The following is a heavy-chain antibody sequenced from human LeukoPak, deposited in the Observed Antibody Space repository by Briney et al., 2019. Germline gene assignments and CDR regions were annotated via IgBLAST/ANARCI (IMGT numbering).Heavy chain of an antibody. Sequence: GGSLRLSCAASGFTFSSYSMNWGRQAPGKGLEWVSYISSSSSTIYYADSMKGRFTISRDNANNSLYLQMNSLRAEDTAVYYCATQVRRYSSGRDYWGQGTLVTVSS. D-gene: IGHD6-19*01. CDR1: GFTFSSYS. V-gene: IGHV3-48*01. J-gene: IGHJ4*02. CDR2: ISSSSSTI. CDR3: ATQVRRYSSGRDY.